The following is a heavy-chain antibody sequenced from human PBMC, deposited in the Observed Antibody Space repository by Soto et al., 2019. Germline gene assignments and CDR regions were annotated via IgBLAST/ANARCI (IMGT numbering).Heavy chain of an antibody. CDR3: ARGGRRVVVAATPTFDY. J-gene: IGHJ4*02. Sequence: QVQLQQWGAGLLKPSETLSLTCAVYGGSFSGYYWSWIRQPPGKGLEWIGEINHSGSTNYNPSLKRRVTISVDTAKNQFSLKLSSVTAADTAVYYCARGGRRVVVAATPTFDYWGQGTLVTVSS. CDR2: INHSGST. CDR1: GGSFSGYY. D-gene: IGHD2-15*01. V-gene: IGHV4-34*01.